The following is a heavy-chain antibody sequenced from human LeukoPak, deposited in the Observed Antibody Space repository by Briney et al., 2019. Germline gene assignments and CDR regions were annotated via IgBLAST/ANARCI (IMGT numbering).Heavy chain of an antibody. V-gene: IGHV4-31*03. D-gene: IGHD4-17*01. CDR2: IYYSGST. CDR3: ARGRSDYDPEVYFDY. Sequence: TLSLTCTVSGGSIYSGGHYWSWIRQHPGKGLEWIGYIYYSGSTYYNPSLKSRVTISVDTSKNQFSLKLNSVTAADTAVYYCARGRSDYDPEVYFDYWGQGTLVTVSS. J-gene: IGHJ4*02. CDR1: GGSIYSGGHY.